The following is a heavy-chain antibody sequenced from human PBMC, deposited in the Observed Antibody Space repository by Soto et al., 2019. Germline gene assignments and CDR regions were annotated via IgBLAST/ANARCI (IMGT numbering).Heavy chain of an antibody. D-gene: IGHD3-10*01. Sequence: QVHLVQSGAEVKKPGASVKVSCKASGFMFNTYGFSWVRQAPGQGLEWMGWVSAYDGNTAYAQKFQGRVTMTADTSRGTAYMELRVMTSDDSVVYDCGRDRGGGGSYYVSGADNWFDPWGQGTLVTVSS. CDR3: GRDRGGGGSYYVSGADNWFDP. CDR1: GFMFNTYG. J-gene: IGHJ5*02. V-gene: IGHV1-18*01. CDR2: VSAYDGNT.